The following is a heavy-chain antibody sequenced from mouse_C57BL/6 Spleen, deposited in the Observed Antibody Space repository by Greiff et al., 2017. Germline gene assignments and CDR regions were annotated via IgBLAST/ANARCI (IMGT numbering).Heavy chain of an antibody. CDR3: AIGTTVVATGDAMDY. V-gene: IGHV1-74*01. CDR1: GYTFTSYC. CDR2: IYPSGGDT. Sequence: VQLLQPGAELVRPGASVKLSCKASGYTFTSYCMNWVKQRPGQGLEWIGRIYPSGGDTNYNQKFKGKATLTVDKSSSTAYMQLSSLTSEDSAFDYCAIGTTVVATGDAMDYWGQGTSVTVSS. J-gene: IGHJ4*01. D-gene: IGHD1-1*01.